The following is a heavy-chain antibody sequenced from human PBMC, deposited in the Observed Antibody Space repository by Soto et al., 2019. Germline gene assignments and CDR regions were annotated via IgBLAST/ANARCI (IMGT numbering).Heavy chain of an antibody. J-gene: IGHJ4*02. D-gene: IGHD3-22*01. CDR2: IKQDGSEK. CDR3: ARTYYYDSSGYYYNFY. CDR1: GVPFSSYW. Sequence: GGSLRLSCAASGVPFSSYWMSWVRQAPGKGLEWVANIKQDGSEKYYVDSVKGRFTISRDNAKNSLYLQMNSLRAEDTAVYYCARTYYYDSSGYYYNFYWGRGTLVTVSS. V-gene: IGHV3-7*01.